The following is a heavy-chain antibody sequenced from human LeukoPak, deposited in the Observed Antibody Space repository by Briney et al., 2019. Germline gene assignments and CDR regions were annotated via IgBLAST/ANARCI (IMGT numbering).Heavy chain of an antibody. CDR2: ISSSGSTI. CDR3: ARLYCSGGSCYRSFDY. V-gene: IGHV3-48*03. D-gene: IGHD2-15*01. CDR1: GFTFSSYE. Sequence: GGSLRLSCAASGFTFSSYEMNWVRQAPGKGLEWVSYISSSGSTIYYADSVKGRFAISRDNAKNSLYLQMNSLRAEDTAVYYCARLYCSGGSCYRSFDYWGQGTLVTVSS. J-gene: IGHJ4*02.